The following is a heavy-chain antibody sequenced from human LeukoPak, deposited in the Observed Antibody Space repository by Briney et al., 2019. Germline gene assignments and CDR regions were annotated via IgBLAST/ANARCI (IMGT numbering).Heavy chain of an antibody. J-gene: IGHJ4*02. CDR2: IYYSGST. V-gene: IGHV4-59*01. Sequence: KPSETLSLTCTVSGGSISSYYWSWIRQPPGKGLEWIGYIYYSGSTNYNLSLKSRVTISVDTSKNQFSLKLSSVTAADTAVYYCARALIHTRTRYYKELDYWGQGTLVTASS. CDR1: GGSISSYY. CDR3: ARALIHTRTRYYKELDY. D-gene: IGHD3-9*01.